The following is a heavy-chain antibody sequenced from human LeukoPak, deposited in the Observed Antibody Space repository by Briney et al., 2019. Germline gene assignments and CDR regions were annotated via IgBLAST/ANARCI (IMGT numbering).Heavy chain of an antibody. CDR3: AKDTSIGRYCTNGVCSPFDY. V-gene: IGHV3-23*01. CDR2: ISDTGATT. D-gene: IGHD2-8*01. Sequence: GGSLRLSWATSGFTFRSKEMNWVRQAPGKGLEWVSAISDTGATTYDADSVKGRFTISRDNSRSTLYLQMNSLRAEDTALYYCAKDTSIGRYCTNGVCSPFDYWGQGTLVTVSS. CDR1: GFTFRSKE. J-gene: IGHJ4*02.